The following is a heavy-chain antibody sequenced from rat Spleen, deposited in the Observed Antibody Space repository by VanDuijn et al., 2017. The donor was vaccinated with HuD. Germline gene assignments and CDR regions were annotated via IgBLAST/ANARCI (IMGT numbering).Heavy chain of an antibody. Sequence: EVYLVESDGALVQPGRSLKLSCAASGFTFTNYDMAWVRQAPTKGLEWIASISSGGGNAYYRDSVKGRFTVSRDNAKNTQYLLMDSLRSEDTATYYCARRKLYYGFDYWGQGVMVTVSS. CDR2: ISSGGGNA. CDR1: GFTFTNYD. V-gene: IGHV5S13*01. D-gene: IGHD1-6*01. CDR3: ARRKLYYGFDY. J-gene: IGHJ2*01.